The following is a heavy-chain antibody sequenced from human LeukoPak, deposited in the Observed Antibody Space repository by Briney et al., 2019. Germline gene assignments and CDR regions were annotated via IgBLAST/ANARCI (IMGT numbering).Heavy chain of an antibody. Sequence: GGPLRLSCAASGFTFDEYGMSWVRQAPGKGLEWVSGISPRGDITYYADSVKGRFTISRDNSKNTLYLQMNSLRAEDTAVYYCAKRRIYDSSGYYFDYWGQGTLVTVSS. V-gene: IGHV3-23*01. D-gene: IGHD3-22*01. CDR3: AKRRIYDSSGYYFDY. CDR2: ISPRGDIT. CDR1: GFTFDEYG. J-gene: IGHJ4*02.